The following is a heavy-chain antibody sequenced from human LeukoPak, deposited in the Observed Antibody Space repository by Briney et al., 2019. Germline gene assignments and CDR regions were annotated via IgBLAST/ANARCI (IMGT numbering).Heavy chain of an antibody. J-gene: IGHJ5*02. CDR2: MNPNSGNT. Sequence: ASVKVSCKASGYTFTSYGISWVRQAPGQGLEWMGWMNPNSGNTGYAQKFQGRVTMTRNTSISTAYMELSSLRSEDTAVYYCARLYCGGDCYSGGWFDPWGQGTLVTVSS. CDR1: GYTFTSYG. CDR3: ARLYCGGDCYSGGWFDP. D-gene: IGHD2-21*02. V-gene: IGHV1-8*02.